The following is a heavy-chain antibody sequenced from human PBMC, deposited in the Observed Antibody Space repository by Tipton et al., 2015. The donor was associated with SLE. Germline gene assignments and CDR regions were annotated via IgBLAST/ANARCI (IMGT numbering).Heavy chain of an antibody. CDR1: GDSINSYY. D-gene: IGHD3-10*01. CDR2: IYYREGT. V-gene: IGHV4-59*08. Sequence: TLSLTCTVSGDSINSYYWSWIRQPPGEGLEWIGYIYYREGTNYSPSLKSRVTISVDTSKNQFSLKLSSVTAADTAVYYCARHASRRSGSYNEIDYWGQGTLVTVSS. J-gene: IGHJ4*02. CDR3: ARHASRRSGSYNEIDY.